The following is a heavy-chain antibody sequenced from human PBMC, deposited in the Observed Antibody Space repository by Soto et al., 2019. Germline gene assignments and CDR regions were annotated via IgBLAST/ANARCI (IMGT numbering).Heavy chain of an antibody. J-gene: IGHJ4*02. CDR1: GGSISSSSYY. Sequence: KTSETLSLTCTVSGGSISSSSYYWGWIHQPPGKGLEWIGSIYYSGSTYYNPSLKSRVTISVDTSKNQFSLKLSSVTAADTAVYYCARQVVVITSYFDYWGQGTLVTVSS. D-gene: IGHD3-22*01. CDR3: ARQVVVITSYFDY. V-gene: IGHV4-39*01. CDR2: IYYSGST.